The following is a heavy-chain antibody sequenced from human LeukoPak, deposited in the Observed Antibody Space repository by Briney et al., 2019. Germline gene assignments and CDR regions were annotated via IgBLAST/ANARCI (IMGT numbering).Heavy chain of an antibody. CDR3: ARGIAAAADY. V-gene: IGHV4-34*01. D-gene: IGHD6-13*01. Sequence: SESLSLTCAVYGGSFSGYYWSWIRQPPGKGLEWIGEINHSGSTNYNPSLKSRVTISVDTSKNQFSLKLSSVTAADTAVYYCARGIAAAADYWGQGTLVTVSS. J-gene: IGHJ4*02. CDR1: GGSFSGYY. CDR2: INHSGST.